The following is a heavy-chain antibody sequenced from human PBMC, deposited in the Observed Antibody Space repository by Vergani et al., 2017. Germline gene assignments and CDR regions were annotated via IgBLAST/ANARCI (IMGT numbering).Heavy chain of an antibody. CDR3: ARNMVRGVRYYGMDV. CDR2: IYYSGST. CDR1: GGSISSGGYY. V-gene: IGHV4-31*03. D-gene: IGHD3-10*01. J-gene: IGHJ6*02. Sequence: QVQLQESGPGLVKPSQTLSLTCTVSGGSISSGGYYWSWIRQHPGKGLEWIGYIYYSGSTYYNPSLKSRVTISVDTSKNQFSLKLSSVTAADTAVYYCARNMVRGVRYYGMDVWGQGTTVTVSS.